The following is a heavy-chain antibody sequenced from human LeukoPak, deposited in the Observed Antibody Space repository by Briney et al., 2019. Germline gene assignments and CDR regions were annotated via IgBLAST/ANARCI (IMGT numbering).Heavy chain of an antibody. D-gene: IGHD4-11*01. J-gene: IGHJ5*02. CDR3: ARDPYDYSNYVGENWFDP. CDR1: GFTFSSYE. CDR2: ISSSGSTI. V-gene: IGHV3-48*03. Sequence: GGSLRLSCAASGFTFSSYEMNWVRQAPGKGLEWVSYISSSGSTIYYADSVKGRFTISRDNAKNSLYLQMNSLRAEDTAVYYCARDPYDYSNYVGENWFDPWGQGTLVTVSS.